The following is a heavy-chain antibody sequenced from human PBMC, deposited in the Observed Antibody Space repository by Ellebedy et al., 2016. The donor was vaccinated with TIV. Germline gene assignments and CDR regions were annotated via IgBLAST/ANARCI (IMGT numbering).Heavy chain of an antibody. D-gene: IGHD4-23*01. CDR2: IRSKAYGGTT. V-gene: IGHV3-49*03. CDR3: TRGTVVTLYYFDY. CDR1: GFTFGDYA. J-gene: IGHJ4*02. Sequence: GESLKISCTASGFTFGDYAMSWFRQAPGKGLEWVGFIRSKAYGGTTEYAESVKGRFTISRDDSKSIAYLQMKSLKTEDTAVYYCTRGTVVTLYYFDYWGQGTLVTVSS.